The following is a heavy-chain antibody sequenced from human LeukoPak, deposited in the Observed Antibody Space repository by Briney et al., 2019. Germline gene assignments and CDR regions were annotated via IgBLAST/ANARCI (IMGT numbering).Heavy chain of an antibody. D-gene: IGHD1-26*01. CDR2: IYYSGST. J-gene: IGHJ4*02. Sequence: SETLSLTCTVTGGSVSSGSYYWSWIRQPPGKGLEWIGYIYYSGSTNYNPSLKSRVTISVDTSKNQFSLKLSSVTAADTAMYYCARAIMGAASVDSWGQGTLVTVSS. CDR3: ARAIMGAASVDS. V-gene: IGHV4-61*01. CDR1: GGSVSSGSYY.